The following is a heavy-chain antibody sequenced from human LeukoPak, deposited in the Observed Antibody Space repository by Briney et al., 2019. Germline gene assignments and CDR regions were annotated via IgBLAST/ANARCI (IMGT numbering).Heavy chain of an antibody. J-gene: IGHJ5*02. Sequence: GASVKVSCKASGYTFTSYGISWVRQAPGQGLEWMGWISAYNGNTNYAQKLQGRVTMTTDTSTSTAYMELRSLRSDDTAVYYCATTFGYSSSRYGGENWFDPWGQGTLVTVSS. CDR3: ATTFGYSSSRYGGENWFDP. CDR1: GYTFTSYG. D-gene: IGHD6-13*01. V-gene: IGHV1-18*01. CDR2: ISAYNGNT.